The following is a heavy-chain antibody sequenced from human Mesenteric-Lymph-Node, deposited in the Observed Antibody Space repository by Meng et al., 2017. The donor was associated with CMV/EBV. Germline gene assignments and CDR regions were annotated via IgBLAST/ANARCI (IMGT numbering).Heavy chain of an antibody. CDR2: IYPGDSDT. Sequence: GESLKISCKGSGYSFTSYWIGWVRQMPGKGLEWMGIIYPGDSDTRYSPSFQGQVTISADKSISTAYLQWSSLKASDTAMYYCARLGESQPDCSSTSCYGWFDPWGQGTLVTVSS. V-gene: IGHV5-51*01. CDR3: ARLGESQPDCSSTSCYGWFDP. D-gene: IGHD2-2*01. CDR1: GYSFTSYW. J-gene: IGHJ5*02.